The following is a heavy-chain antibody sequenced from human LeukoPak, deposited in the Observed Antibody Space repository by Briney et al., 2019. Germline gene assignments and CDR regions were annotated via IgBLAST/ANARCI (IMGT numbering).Heavy chain of an antibody. D-gene: IGHD6-13*01. CDR3: AKEPGGSSWYNWFDP. Sequence: PGGSLRLSCAASGFTFSDYYMSWIRQAPGKGLEWVSYISSSGSTIYYADSVKGRFTISRNNAKNTLYLQMNSLRAEDTAVYYCAKEPGGSSWYNWFDPWGQGTLVTVSS. CDR2: ISSSGSTI. V-gene: IGHV3-11*04. J-gene: IGHJ5*02. CDR1: GFTFSDYY.